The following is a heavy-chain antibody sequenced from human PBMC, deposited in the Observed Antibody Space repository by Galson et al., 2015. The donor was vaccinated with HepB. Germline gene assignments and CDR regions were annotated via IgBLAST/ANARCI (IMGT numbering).Heavy chain of an antibody. J-gene: IGHJ4*02. CDR1: GYTFTTYD. CDR3: ARDDDSMVRGIVAPLGY. CDR2: ISIGNGDT. Sequence: SVKVSCKASGYTFTTYDMHWVRQAPGQRLEWMGWISIGNGDTTYSQKFQGRVTITRDTSATTLYMELSSLRSEDTAVYYCARDDDSMVRGIVAPLGYWGQGTLVTVSP. D-gene: IGHD3-10*01. V-gene: IGHV1-3*04.